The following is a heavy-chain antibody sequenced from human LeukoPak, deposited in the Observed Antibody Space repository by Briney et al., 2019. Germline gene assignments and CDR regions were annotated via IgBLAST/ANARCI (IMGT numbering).Heavy chain of an antibody. CDR2: ISWNSGSI. CDR3: AKGYSGGWYYFDY. D-gene: IGHD6-19*01. Sequence: GRSLRLSCAASGFTFDDYAMHWVRQAPGKGLEWFSGISWNSGSIGYADSVKGRFTISRDNAKNSLYLQMNSLRAEDMALYYCAKGYSGGWYYFDYWRQGTLVTVSS. J-gene: IGHJ4*02. V-gene: IGHV3-9*03. CDR1: GFTFDDYA.